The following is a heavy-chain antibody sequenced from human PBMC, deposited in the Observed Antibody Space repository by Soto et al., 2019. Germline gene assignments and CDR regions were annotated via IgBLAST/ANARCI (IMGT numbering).Heavy chain of an antibody. D-gene: IGHD4-17*01. CDR2: INAGNGNA. CDR1: GNTFTRNA. CDR3: ARGIDYGELDY. J-gene: IGHJ4*02. V-gene: IGHV1-3*01. Sequence: ASVKVSCKASGNTFTRNAIHWVRQAPGQRLEWMGWINAGNGNAKYSQKFQGRVTITRDTFASTGYMEVSRLRSEDTAMYYCARGIDYGELDYWGQGTLVTVSS.